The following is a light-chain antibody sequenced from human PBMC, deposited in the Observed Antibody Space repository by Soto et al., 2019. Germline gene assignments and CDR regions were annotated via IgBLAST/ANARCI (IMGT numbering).Light chain of an antibody. CDR3: HKSFTLNPT. V-gene: IGKV1-39*01. CDR2: GAS. J-gene: IGKJ4*01. Sequence: DIQMTQSPASLAASVGDRVTITCRASQSIVTYLNWWQQKPGKAPKLLVYGASHLSSGVPSRFSGSGSGIHFTLTVTTLQTDDFETYYCHKSFTLNPTLGGGTK. CDR1: QSIVTY.